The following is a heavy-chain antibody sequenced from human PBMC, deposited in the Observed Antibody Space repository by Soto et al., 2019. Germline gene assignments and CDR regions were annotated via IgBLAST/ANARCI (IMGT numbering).Heavy chain of an antibody. CDR1: GFAFDDYA. Sequence: GGSLRLSCAASGFAFDDYAMHWVRQAPGKPLEWVSLITWDGGTTSYADAVKGRFTISRDNSKNSVYLQMSSLRKEDTAVYFCVKDLIVASCSGDCYSGVGTWGQGTLVTVSS. D-gene: IGHD2-21*02. V-gene: IGHV3-43*01. CDR2: ITWDGGTT. J-gene: IGHJ4*02. CDR3: VKDLIVASCSGDCYSGVGT.